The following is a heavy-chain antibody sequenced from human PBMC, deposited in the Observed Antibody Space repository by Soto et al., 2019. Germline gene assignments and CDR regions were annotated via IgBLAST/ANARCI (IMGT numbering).Heavy chain of an antibody. CDR3: ARLLDGSGRQQFDP. J-gene: IGHJ5*02. CDR1: GYRFSSYW. Sequence: PGESLKISCQGSGYRFSSYWITWVRQKPGKGLEWMGKIDPSGSYTNYSASFEGHVTISADKSISTAYLQWSSLKASDTAMYYCARLLDGSGRQQFDPWGQGTLVTVSS. D-gene: IGHD3-10*01. CDR2: IDPSGSYT. V-gene: IGHV5-10-1*01.